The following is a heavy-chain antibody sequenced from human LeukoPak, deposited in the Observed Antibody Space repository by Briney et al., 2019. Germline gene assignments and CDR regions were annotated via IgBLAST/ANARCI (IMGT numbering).Heavy chain of an antibody. J-gene: IGHJ4*02. V-gene: IGHV4-59*08. CDR3: ARQDSGYDTILDY. CDR1: GGSISSYY. D-gene: IGHD5-12*01. Sequence: SETLSLTCTVSGGSISSYYWSWIRQPPGKGLKWIGYIYYSGSTNYNPSLKSRVTTSVDTSKNQFSLKLSSVTAADTAVYYCARQDSGYDTILDYWGQGTLVTVSS. CDR2: IYYSGST.